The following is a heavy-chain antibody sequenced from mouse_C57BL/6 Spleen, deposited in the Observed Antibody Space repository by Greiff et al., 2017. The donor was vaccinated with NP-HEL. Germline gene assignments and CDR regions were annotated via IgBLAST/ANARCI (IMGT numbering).Heavy chain of an antibody. CDR2: IYPGDGDT. CDR3: ARERYAMDY. V-gene: IGHV1-82*01. Sequence: QVQLQQSGPELVKPGASVKISCKASGYAFSSSWMNWVKQRPGKGLEWIGRIYPGDGDTNYNGKFKGKATLTADKSSSTAYMQLSSLTSEDSAVYCCARERYAMDYWGQGTSVTVSS. CDR1: GYAFSSSW. J-gene: IGHJ4*01.